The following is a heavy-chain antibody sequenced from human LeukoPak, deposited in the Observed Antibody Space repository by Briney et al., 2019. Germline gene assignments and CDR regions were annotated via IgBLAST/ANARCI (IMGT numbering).Heavy chain of an antibody. CDR3: ARATYYYDSSGYYYNWFDR. Sequence: GESLKIPCKGSGYSFTSYWIGWVRQMPGKGLEWMGIIYPGDSDTRYSPSFQGHGTISADKSISTAYLQWSSLKASDTAMYYCARATYYYDSSGYYYNWFDRWGQGTLVTVSS. J-gene: IGHJ5*02. CDR2: IYPGDSDT. V-gene: IGHV5-51*01. CDR1: GYSFTSYW. D-gene: IGHD3-22*01.